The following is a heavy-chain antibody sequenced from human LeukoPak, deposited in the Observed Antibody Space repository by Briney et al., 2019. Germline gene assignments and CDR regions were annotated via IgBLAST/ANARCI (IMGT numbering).Heavy chain of an antibody. D-gene: IGHD3-10*01. CDR1: GFTFSSYA. J-gene: IGHJ6*02. CDR3: ARDYGSGSYGSYHYGMDV. V-gene: IGHV3-30-3*01. Sequence: GGSLRLSCATSGFTFSSYAMIWVRQAPGKGLEWVAVISYDGSNKYYADSVKGRFTISRDNSKNTLYLQMNSLRAEDTAVYYCARDYGSGSYGSYHYGMDVWGQGTTVTVSS. CDR2: ISYDGSNK.